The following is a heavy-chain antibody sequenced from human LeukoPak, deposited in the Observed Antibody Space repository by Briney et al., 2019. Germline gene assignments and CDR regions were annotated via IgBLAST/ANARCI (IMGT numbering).Heavy chain of an antibody. Sequence: PGGSLRLSCAASGFTFSDYYMSWIRQAPGKGLEWVSYISISSSYTKYADSVKGRFTISRDNSKNTLFLQMNSLRAEDTAIYYCAKWQYYVSGDDYWGQGILVTVSS. CDR3: AKWQYYVSGDDY. D-gene: IGHD3-10*01. CDR2: ISISSSYT. V-gene: IGHV3-11*03. CDR1: GFTFSDYY. J-gene: IGHJ4*02.